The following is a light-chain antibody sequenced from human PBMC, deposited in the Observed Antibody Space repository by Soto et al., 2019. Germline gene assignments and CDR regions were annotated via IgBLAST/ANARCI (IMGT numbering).Light chain of an antibody. CDR2: ANT. CDR1: SSNIGAGYD. CDR3: QSFDSSLTAWV. V-gene: IGLV1-40*01. Sequence: QLVLTQPPSVSGAPGQRVTISCTGSSSNIGAGYDVHWYQQFPGTAPKLLIFANTNRPSGVPDRFSGSKSGASASLAITGLQAEDEADFYCQSFDSSLTAWVFGTGTKLTVL. J-gene: IGLJ1*01.